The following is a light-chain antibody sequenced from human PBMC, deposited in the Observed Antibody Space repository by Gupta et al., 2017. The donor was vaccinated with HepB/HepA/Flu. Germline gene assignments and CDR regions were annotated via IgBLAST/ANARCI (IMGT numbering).Light chain of an antibody. CDR2: DAS. CDR3: QQRSNWPIT. V-gene: IGKV3-11*01. J-gene: IGKJ4*01. Sequence: DIVLTQSPATLSLSPGERATLSCRASQSVSSYLAWYQQKPGQAHRLLIYDASNRATGIPARFSGSGSGTXFTLTIXSLEPEDFAVYNCQQRSNWPITFGXGTKVEIK. CDR1: QSVSSY.